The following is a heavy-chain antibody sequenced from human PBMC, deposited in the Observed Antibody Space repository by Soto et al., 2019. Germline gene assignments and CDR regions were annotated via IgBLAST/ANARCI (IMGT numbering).Heavy chain of an antibody. CDR3: TSPVKNYYDSSGQGY. D-gene: IGHD3-22*01. V-gene: IGHV3-73*02. CDR2: IRSKANSYAT. CDR1: GFTFSGSA. Sequence: EVQLVASGGGLVQPGGSLKLSCAASGFTFSGSAMYWVRQASGKGLEWVGRIRSKANSYATAYAASVKGRFTISRDDSKNTAYLQMISLKAEDTSVYYCTSPVKNYYDSSGQGYWGQGTLVTVSS. J-gene: IGHJ1*01.